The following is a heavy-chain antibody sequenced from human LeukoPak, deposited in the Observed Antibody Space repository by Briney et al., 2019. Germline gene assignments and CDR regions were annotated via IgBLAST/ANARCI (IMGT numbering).Heavy chain of an antibody. J-gene: IGHJ4*02. V-gene: IGHV4-34*01. Sequence: SSETLSLTCAVYGGSFSGYYWSWIRQPPGKGLEWIGEINHSGSTNYNPSLKSRVTISVDTSKNQFSLKLSSVTAADTAVYYCARVSSAGLDWDQGTLVTVSS. CDR1: GGSFSGYY. D-gene: IGHD3-10*01. CDR3: ARVSSAGLD. CDR2: INHSGST.